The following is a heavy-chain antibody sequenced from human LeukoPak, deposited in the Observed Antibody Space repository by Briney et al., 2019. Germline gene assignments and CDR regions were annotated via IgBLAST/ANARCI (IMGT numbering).Heavy chain of an antibody. J-gene: IGHJ4*02. CDR3: ARENSGSYREFDC. D-gene: IGHD1-26*01. V-gene: IGHV4-4*07. CDR1: GGSISSYY. Sequence: PSETLSLTCTVSGGSISSYYWSWIRQPAGKGLEWIGRIYTSGSTNYNASLKSRVSMSVDTSKNQFSLKLSSVTAADMAVFYCARENSGSYREFDCWGQGTLVTVSS. CDR2: IYTSGST.